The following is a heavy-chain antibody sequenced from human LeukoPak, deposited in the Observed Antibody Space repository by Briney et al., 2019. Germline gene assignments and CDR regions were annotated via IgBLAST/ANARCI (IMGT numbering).Heavy chain of an antibody. CDR1: GYTFTKYG. J-gene: IGHJ4*02. Sequence: GASVKVTCNASGYTFTKYGITWVRQAPGQGLEWMGWISTYNDNTNYAQKLQGRVTMTTDTSTSTAYMELRSLISDDAAVYYCARGDDYGDYWGLYWGQGTLVTVSS. D-gene: IGHD4-17*01. CDR2: ISTYNDNT. V-gene: IGHV1-18*01. CDR3: ARGDDYGDYWGLY.